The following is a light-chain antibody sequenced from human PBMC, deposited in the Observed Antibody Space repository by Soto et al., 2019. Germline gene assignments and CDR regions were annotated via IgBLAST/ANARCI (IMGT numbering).Light chain of an antibody. Sequence: DIKMTQSPSSLSASVGDRVTITCRASQDINNYLAWYQHKPGKGPKLLIYTASTLQSGVPSRFSGSGSGTYFTLTISSLQPEDVATYNCQKYNSDPSITFVQGKRLEIK. CDR1: QDINNY. CDR3: QKYNSDPSIT. CDR2: TAS. V-gene: IGKV1-27*01. J-gene: IGKJ5*01.